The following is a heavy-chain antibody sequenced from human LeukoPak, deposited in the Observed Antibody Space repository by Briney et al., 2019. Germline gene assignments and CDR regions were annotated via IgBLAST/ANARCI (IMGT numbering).Heavy chain of an antibody. CDR1: GYTFTNYG. J-gene: IGHJ4*02. CDR3: AREVGATTPFDY. V-gene: IGHV1-69*04. Sequence: GASVKVSCKASGYTFTNYGISWVRQAPGQGLEWMGRIIPILGIANYAQKFQGRVTITADKSTSTAYMELSSLRSEDAAVYYCAREVGATTPFDYWGQGTLVTVSS. D-gene: IGHD1-26*01. CDR2: IIPILGIA.